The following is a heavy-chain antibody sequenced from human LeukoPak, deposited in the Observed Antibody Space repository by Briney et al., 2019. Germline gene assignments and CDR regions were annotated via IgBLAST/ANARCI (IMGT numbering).Heavy chain of an antibody. CDR2: VFDSGGT. Sequence: SETLSLTCTVSGGSISNYWWSWIRQPPGKGLEWVGYVFDSGGTNYNPSLKSRVTISVDTSKKQFSLKLSSVTAADTAVYYCARGYSSSWNYFDYWGQGTLVTVSS. V-gene: IGHV4-59*01. D-gene: IGHD6-13*01. CDR3: ARGYSSSWNYFDY. J-gene: IGHJ4*02. CDR1: GGSISNYW.